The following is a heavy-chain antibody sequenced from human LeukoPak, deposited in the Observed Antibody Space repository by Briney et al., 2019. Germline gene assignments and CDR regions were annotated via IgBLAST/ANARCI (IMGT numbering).Heavy chain of an antibody. CDR1: GGTFSSYA. V-gene: IGHV1-69*04. CDR2: IIPILGIA. Sequence: ASVKVSCKASGGTFSSYAMSWVRQAPGQGLEWMGRIIPILGIANYAQKFQGRVTITADKSTSTAYMELSSLRSEDTAVYYCASSPKITMVRGGGYYYGMDVWGQGTTVTVSS. CDR3: ASSPKITMVRGGGYYYGMDV. D-gene: IGHD3-10*01. J-gene: IGHJ6*02.